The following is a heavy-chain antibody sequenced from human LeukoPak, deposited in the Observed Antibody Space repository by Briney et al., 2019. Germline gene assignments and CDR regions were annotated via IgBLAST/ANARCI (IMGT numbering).Heavy chain of an antibody. Sequence: KAGESLKICCKGSEYSFTSYWIGWVRLMPGKGLEWMGIIYPGDYDTRYSPSFQGQVTISADKSISTAYLQWSSLKASDTAMYYCARQAYSSGWYYFDYWGQGTLVTVSS. CDR2: IYPGDYDT. CDR3: ARQAYSSGWYYFDY. V-gene: IGHV5-51*01. J-gene: IGHJ4*02. CDR1: EYSFTSYW. D-gene: IGHD6-19*01.